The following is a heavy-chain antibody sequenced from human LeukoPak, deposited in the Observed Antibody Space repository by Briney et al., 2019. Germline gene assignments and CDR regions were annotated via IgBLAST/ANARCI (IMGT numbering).Heavy chain of an antibody. D-gene: IGHD4-17*01. CDR3: TTDHGDHAFDI. V-gene: IGHV3-15*01. CDR1: GFTFSNAW. CDR2: IKSKTDGGTT. J-gene: IGHJ3*02. Sequence: GGSLRLSCAASGFTFSNAWMSWVRQAPGKGLEWVGRIKSKTDGGTTDYAAPVKGRFTISRDDSKSTLYLQMNSLKTEDTAVYYCTTDHGDHAFDIWGRGTMVTVSS.